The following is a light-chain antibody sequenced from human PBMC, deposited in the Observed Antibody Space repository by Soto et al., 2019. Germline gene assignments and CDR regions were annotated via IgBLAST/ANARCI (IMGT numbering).Light chain of an antibody. Sequence: ETVLTQSPATLSLSPGERATLSCRASQSVHTYLAWYQQKAGQAPRLLIYDASNRATGIPARFSGSGSGTDFTLTIISLEPEDCAVYYCQQRSNWPPYTFGQGTKLEIK. CDR1: QSVHTY. CDR3: QQRSNWPPYT. CDR2: DAS. V-gene: IGKV3-11*01. J-gene: IGKJ2*01.